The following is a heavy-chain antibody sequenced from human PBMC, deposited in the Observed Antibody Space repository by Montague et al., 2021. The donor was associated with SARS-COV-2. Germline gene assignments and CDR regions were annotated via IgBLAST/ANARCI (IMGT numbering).Heavy chain of an antibody. CDR3: VRGGADD. D-gene: IGHD1-26*01. CDR1: GGSVSGSY. CDR2: ISDTGSI. V-gene: IGHV4-59*02. J-gene: IGHJ4*02. Sequence: SETLSLTCTVSGGSVSGSYWGWIRQSPGKGLDCIEIISDTGSIHYHPSLNGRLTISLDTSNQHFSLQLTSVTAADTAIYYCVRGGADDWGQGTLVTVSS.